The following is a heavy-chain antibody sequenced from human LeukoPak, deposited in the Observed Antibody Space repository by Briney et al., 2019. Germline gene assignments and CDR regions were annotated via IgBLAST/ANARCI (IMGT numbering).Heavy chain of an antibody. D-gene: IGHD6-6*01. V-gene: IGHV3-23*01. Sequence: GGSLRLSCAASGFTFSSYAINWVRQAPGKGLEWVSSRGSDGRTYYADSVKGRFTISRDDSRNTVSLQMTSLRVEDTAVYYCANGSRIADRPTMGLDPWGQGTLVTVSS. CDR3: ANGSRIADRPTMGLDP. J-gene: IGHJ5*02. CDR2: RGSDGRT. CDR1: GFTFSSYA.